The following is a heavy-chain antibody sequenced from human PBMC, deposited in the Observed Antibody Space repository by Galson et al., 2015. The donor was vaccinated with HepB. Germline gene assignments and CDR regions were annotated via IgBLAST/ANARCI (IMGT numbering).Heavy chain of an antibody. CDR1: GFTFSSYW. Sequence: SLRLSCAASGFTFSSYWMSWVRQAPGKGLEWVANIKQDGSEKYYVDSVKGRFTISRDNAKNSLYLQMNSLRAEDTAVYYCARETPYCSSTSCYAGGYWGQGTLVTVSS. J-gene: IGHJ4*02. V-gene: IGHV3-7*01. D-gene: IGHD2-2*01. CDR3: ARETPYCSSTSCYAGGY. CDR2: IKQDGSEK.